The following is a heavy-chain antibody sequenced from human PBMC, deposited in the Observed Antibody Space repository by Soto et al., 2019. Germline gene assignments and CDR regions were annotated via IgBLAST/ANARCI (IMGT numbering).Heavy chain of an antibody. CDR1: GITFSSYA. D-gene: IGHD2-15*01. Sequence: EVQLLESGGGLVQPGGSLRLSCGASGITFSSYAMSWVRQAPGKGLEWVSTISGSGGSTYYADSVKGRFTISRDNSKNTLYLLMNSLRAEDTAVYYCAKPHCSGGSCYYYYGMDVW. J-gene: IGHJ6*01. V-gene: IGHV3-23*01. CDR3: AKPHCSGGSCYYYYGMDV. CDR2: ISGSGGST.